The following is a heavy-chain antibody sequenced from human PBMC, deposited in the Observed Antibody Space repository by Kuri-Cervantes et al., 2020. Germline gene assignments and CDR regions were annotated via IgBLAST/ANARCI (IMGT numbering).Heavy chain of an antibody. CDR3: TTYYSSSGPNDY. V-gene: IGHV3-7*01. Sequence: GGSLRLSCAASGFTFSSYWMNWVRQAPGKGLEWVANIKQDGSERYYVDSVKGRFTISRDNAQNSLFLQVNSLRADDTAVYYCTTYYSSSGPNDYWGQGTLVTVSS. CDR2: IKQDGSER. CDR1: GFTFSSYW. J-gene: IGHJ4*02. D-gene: IGHD6-6*01.